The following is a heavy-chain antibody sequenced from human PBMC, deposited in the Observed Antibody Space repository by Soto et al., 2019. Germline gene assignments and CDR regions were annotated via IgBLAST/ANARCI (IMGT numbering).Heavy chain of an antibody. D-gene: IGHD4-4*01. V-gene: IGHV1-69*06. CDR1: GDTFSSYT. J-gene: IGHJ4*02. CDR3: ATLHRNSVDY. Sequence: ASVKVSCKASGDTFSSYTISWVRRAPGQGLEWMGEVIPMFGTTNYPQKFQGRVTMTEDTSTDTAYMELSSLRSEDTAVYYCATLHRNSVDYWGQGTLVTVSS. CDR2: VIPMFGTT.